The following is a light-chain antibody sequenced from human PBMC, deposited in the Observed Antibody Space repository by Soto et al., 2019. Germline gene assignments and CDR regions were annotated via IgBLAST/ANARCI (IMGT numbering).Light chain of an antibody. V-gene: IGKV1-39*01. Sequence: IQMTQSPSSLSASLGDVVTLTCRAIHTIATYLNWYQQKPGQVPEVLIYGASRLHVGVPSRFTGSGYGTDFTLTINNVQPEDFAIYYCQQFYYYPHTFGQGTKLEVK. CDR2: GAS. CDR1: HTIATY. CDR3: QQFYYYPHT. J-gene: IGKJ2*01.